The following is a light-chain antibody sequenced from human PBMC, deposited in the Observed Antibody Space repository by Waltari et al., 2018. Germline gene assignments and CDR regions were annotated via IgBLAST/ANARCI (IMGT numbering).Light chain of an antibody. V-gene: IGKV1-39*01. CDR2: AAS. CDR1: QSVYNH. Sequence: DIQMTQSPSSLSASVGDRVTITCRASQSVYNHLNWYQQTQGEAPKLLIYAASNLHTGVPSRFGGSGSGTDFTLTISSLQPDDFATYYCQQTYSTVYTFGQGTKVEIK. J-gene: IGKJ2*01. CDR3: QQTYSTVYT.